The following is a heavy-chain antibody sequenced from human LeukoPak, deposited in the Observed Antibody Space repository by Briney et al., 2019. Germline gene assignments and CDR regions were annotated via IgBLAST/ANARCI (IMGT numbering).Heavy chain of an antibody. CDR2: ISSSSSYI. CDR3: ARAGLVGYYYYYMDV. Sequence: PGGSLRLSCAASGFTFSSYSMNWVRQAPGKGLEWVSSISSSSSYIYYADSVKGRFTISRDNAKNSLYLQMDSLRAEDTAVYYCARAGLVGYYYYYMDVWGKGTTVTVSS. V-gene: IGHV3-21*01. CDR1: GFTFSSYS. D-gene: IGHD1-14*01. J-gene: IGHJ6*03.